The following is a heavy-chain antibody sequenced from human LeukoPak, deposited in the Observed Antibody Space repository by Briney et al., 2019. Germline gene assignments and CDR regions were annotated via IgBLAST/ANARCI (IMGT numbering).Heavy chain of an antibody. CDR2: ILTADSET. V-gene: IGHV5-51*01. CDR3: ATRMRRNWNSNLSSFDY. J-gene: IGHJ4*02. CDR1: GYRFDDCW. D-gene: IGHD1-7*01. Sequence: GESLKISCKGSGYRFDDCWVGWARQVPGKGLEWMGVILTADSETRYSPTFRGQVIISADKSLNTAHLQWSSLTASDTAIYYCATRMRRNWNSNLSSFDYWGQGTLVSVSS.